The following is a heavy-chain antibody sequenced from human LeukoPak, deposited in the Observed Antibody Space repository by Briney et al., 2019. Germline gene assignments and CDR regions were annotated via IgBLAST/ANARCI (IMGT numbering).Heavy chain of an antibody. V-gene: IGHV1-69*13. CDR2: TIPIFGTA. D-gene: IGHD3-22*01. CDR1: GGTFSSYA. J-gene: IGHJ4*02. CDR3: ARDSVWGSGYYFPLGY. Sequence: GASVKVSCKASGGTFSSYAISWVRQAPGQGLEWMGGTIPIFGTANYAQKFQGRVTITADESTSTAYMELSSLRSEDTAVYYCARDSVWGSGYYFPLGYWGQGTLVTVSS.